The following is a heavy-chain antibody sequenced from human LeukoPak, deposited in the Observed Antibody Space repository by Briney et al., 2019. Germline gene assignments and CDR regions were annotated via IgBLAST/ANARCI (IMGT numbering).Heavy chain of an antibody. V-gene: IGHV4-39*07. CDR2: IYYSGST. D-gene: IGHD3-9*01. CDR1: GGSISSSSYY. J-gene: IGHJ4*02. CDR3: ARDTGYFDWLLDY. Sequence: SETLSLTCTVSGGSISSSSYYWGWIRQPPGKGLEWIGSIYYSGSTYYNPSLKSRVTISVDTSKSQFSLKLSSVTAADTAVYYCARDTGYFDWLLDYWGQGTLVTVSS.